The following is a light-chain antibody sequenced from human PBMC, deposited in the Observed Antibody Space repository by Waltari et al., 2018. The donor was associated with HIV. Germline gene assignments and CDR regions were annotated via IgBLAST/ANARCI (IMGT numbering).Light chain of an antibody. CDR1: QGIRND. Sequence: AIQMTQSPSSLSASLGDIVTITCRASQGIRNDLGWFQHKPGKAPKLLIYTASSLQSGVPSRFSGSGSGTDFTLTISNLQPEDFATYYCLQDYNYPLTFGQGTKVEIK. J-gene: IGKJ1*01. V-gene: IGKV1-6*01. CDR2: TAS. CDR3: LQDYNYPLT.